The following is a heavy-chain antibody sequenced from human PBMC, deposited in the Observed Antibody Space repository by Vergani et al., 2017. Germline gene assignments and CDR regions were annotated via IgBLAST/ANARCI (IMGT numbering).Heavy chain of an antibody. CDR2: VYSSGST. D-gene: IGHD6-13*01. CDR3: ARGNSSSWPLDY. J-gene: IGHJ4*02. Sequence: QVQLQESGPGLVKPSQTLSLTCTVSGGSTSSGLYYWSWIRQPAGKGLEWIGRVYSSGSTHYNPSLKSRVTISVDTSKNQFSLQLRSVTAADTAVYFCARGNSSSWPLDYWVQGTLVTVSS. CDR1: GGSTSSGLYY. V-gene: IGHV4-61*02.